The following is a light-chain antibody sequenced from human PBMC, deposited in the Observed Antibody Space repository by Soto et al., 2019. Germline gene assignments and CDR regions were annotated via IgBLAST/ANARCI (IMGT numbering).Light chain of an antibody. Sequence: QSVLTQPASVSGSPGQSITISCTGTSSDVGSYNLVSWYQQHPGKAPKLMIYEGSKRPSGVSNRFSGSKSGNTASRTISVLQAEDEADYYCCSYAGSSTLGFGGGTKLTVL. CDR2: EGS. J-gene: IGLJ3*02. CDR3: CSYAGSSTLG. CDR1: SSDVGSYNL. V-gene: IGLV2-23*01.